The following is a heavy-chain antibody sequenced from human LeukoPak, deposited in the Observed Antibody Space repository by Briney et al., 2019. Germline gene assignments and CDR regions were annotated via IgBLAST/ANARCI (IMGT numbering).Heavy chain of an antibody. Sequence: SETLSLTCTVSGGSISSSSYYWGWIRQPPGKGLEWIGSIYYSGSTYYNPSLKSRVTISVDTSKNQFSLKLSSVTAADTAVYYCASLTMIVVPWGQGTLVTVSS. J-gene: IGHJ4*02. D-gene: IGHD3-22*01. V-gene: IGHV4-39*07. CDR2: IYYSGST. CDR3: ASLTMIVVP. CDR1: GGSISSSSYY.